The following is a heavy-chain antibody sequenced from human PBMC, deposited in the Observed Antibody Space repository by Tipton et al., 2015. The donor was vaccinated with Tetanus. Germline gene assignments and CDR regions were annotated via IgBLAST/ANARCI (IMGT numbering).Heavy chain of an antibody. V-gene: IGHV4-39*07. Sequence: TLSLTCTVSGGSISSPYCYWGWVRQPPGKGLEWIGEINHSGSTNYNPSLKSRVTISVDTSKNQFSLRLSSVTAADTAVYYCARAEAIFGVVIRFGWFDPWGQGTLVTVSS. CDR2: INHSGST. CDR1: GGSISSPYCY. J-gene: IGHJ5*02. CDR3: ARAEAIFGVVIRFGWFDP. D-gene: IGHD3-3*01.